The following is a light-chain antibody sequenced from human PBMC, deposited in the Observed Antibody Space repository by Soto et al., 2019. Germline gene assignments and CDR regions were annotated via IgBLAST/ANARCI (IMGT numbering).Light chain of an antibody. V-gene: IGKV1-5*01. CDR2: DAS. CDR1: QSLLRS. J-gene: IGKJ2*01. Sequence: DIQITQSPSTLSASVGDRVTITCRASQSLLRSLAWYQQKAGKAPKLLIFDASNFQSGVPSRFSGSGSGTDFTLTISGLQPNDFATYYCQQYIACSSSFGQGTKLEIK. CDR3: QQYIACSSS.